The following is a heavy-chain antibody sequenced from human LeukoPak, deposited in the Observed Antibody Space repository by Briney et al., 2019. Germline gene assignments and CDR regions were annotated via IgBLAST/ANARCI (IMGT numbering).Heavy chain of an antibody. CDR2: IIPIFGTA. D-gene: IGHD1-26*01. J-gene: IGHJ3*02. CDR3: ARDGSGSYLHGAFDI. CDR1: GGTFSSYA. V-gene: IGHV1-69*05. Sequence: ASVKVSCKASGGTFSSYAISWVRQAPGQGLEWMGGIIPIFGTANYAQKLQGRVTMTTDTSTSTAYMELRSLRSDDTAVYYCARDGSGSYLHGAFDIWGQGTMVTVSS.